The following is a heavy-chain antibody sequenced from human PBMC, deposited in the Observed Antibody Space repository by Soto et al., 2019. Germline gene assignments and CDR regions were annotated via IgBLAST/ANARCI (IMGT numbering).Heavy chain of an antibody. CDR1: GGTFSSYA. CDR3: ARYCSSTSCPIPRAFGN. J-gene: IGHJ3*02. D-gene: IGHD2-2*01. Sequence: ASVKVSCKASGGTFSSYAISWVRQAPGQGLEWMGGIIPIFGTANYAQKFQGRVTITADESTSTAYMELSSLRSEDTAVYYCARYCSSTSCPIPRAFGNRGQGKMVTVSS. CDR2: IIPIFGTA. V-gene: IGHV1-69*13.